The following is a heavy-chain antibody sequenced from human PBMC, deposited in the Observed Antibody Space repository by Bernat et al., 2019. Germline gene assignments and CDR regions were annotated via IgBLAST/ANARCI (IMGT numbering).Heavy chain of an antibody. D-gene: IGHD6-19*01. CDR1: GFTFSSYA. CDR3: ARDSSGWFGWFDP. J-gene: IGHJ5*02. CDR2: ISGSGGST. V-gene: IGHV3-23*01. Sequence: EVQLLESGGGLVQPGGSLRLSCAASGFTFSSYAMSWVRQAPGKGLEWVSAISGSGGSTYYADSVKGRFTISRDNAKNSLYLQMNSLRAEDTAVYYCARDSSGWFGWFDPWGQGTLVTVSS.